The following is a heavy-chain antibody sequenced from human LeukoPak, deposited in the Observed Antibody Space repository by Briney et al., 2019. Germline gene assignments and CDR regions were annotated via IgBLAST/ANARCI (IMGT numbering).Heavy chain of an antibody. V-gene: IGHV1-18*01. D-gene: IGHD6-13*01. J-gene: IGHJ4*02. CDR3: ARDTSYSWYDTFGDY. CDR1: GYTFTSYG. Sequence: ASVKVSCKASGYTFTSYGISWVRQAPGQGLEWMGWISASNGNTDHAQNFQGRVTMTTDTSTTTAYMELRSLRSDDTAVYYCARDTSYSWYDTFGDYWGQGTLVTVSS. CDR2: ISASNGNT.